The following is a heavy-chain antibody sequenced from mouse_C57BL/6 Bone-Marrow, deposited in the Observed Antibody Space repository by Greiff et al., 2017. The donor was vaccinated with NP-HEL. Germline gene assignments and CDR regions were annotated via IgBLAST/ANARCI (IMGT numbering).Heavy chain of an antibody. CDR1: GFTFSDYY. Sequence: EVMLVESEGGLVQPGSSMKLSCTASGFTFSDYYMAWVRQVPEKGLEWVANINYDGSSTYYLDSLKSRFIISRDNAKNILYLQMSSLKSEDTATYYCARRGNSSYWYFDVWGTGTTVTVSS. CDR2: INYDGSST. V-gene: IGHV5-16*01. CDR3: ARRGNSSYWYFDV. J-gene: IGHJ1*03. D-gene: IGHD2-1*01.